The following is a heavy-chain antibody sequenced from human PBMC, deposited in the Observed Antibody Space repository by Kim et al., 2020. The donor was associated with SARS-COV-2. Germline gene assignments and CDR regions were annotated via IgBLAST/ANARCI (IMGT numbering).Heavy chain of an antibody. Sequence: DSVKGRFPISRDNSKNTLDLQMNSLRAEDTAVYYCTRDRYSSNWYGPFDYWGQGTLVTVSS. J-gene: IGHJ4*02. CDR3: TRDRYSSNWYGPFDY. V-gene: IGHV3-66*01. D-gene: IGHD6-13*01.